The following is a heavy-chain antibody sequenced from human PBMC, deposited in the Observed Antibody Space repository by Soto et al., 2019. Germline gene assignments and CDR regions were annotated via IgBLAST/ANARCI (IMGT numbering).Heavy chain of an antibody. Sequence: GGSLRLSCAASGFTFNIYGMHWVRQAPGKGLEWVAVIWYDGSNKYYADSVKGRFTISRDNSKNTLYLQMNSLRAEDTAGYYCGKERVDAAYVESSPFDFWGQGTQVTVSS. CDR1: GFTFNIYG. D-gene: IGHD3-10*02. J-gene: IGHJ4*02. CDR2: IWYDGSNK. CDR3: GKERVDAAYVESSPFDF. V-gene: IGHV3-33*06.